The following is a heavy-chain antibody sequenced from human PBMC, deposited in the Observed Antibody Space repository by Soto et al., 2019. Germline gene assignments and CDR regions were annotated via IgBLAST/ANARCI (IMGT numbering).Heavy chain of an antibody. V-gene: IGHV4-31*03. CDR1: GGSISSGGYY. D-gene: IGHD5-12*01. CDR3: ARDGSGYLANWFDP. CDR2: IYYSGST. J-gene: IGHJ5*02. Sequence: SETLSLTCTVSGGSISSGGYYWSWIRQHPGKGLEWIGYIYYSGSTYYNPSLKSRVTISVDTSKNQFSLKLSSVTAADTAVYYCARDGSGYLANWFDPWGQGTLVTVSS.